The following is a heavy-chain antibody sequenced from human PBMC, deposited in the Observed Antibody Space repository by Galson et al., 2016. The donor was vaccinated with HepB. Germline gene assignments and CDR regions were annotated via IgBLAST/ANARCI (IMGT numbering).Heavy chain of an antibody. D-gene: IGHD6-19*01. CDR1: GVSISDYY. Sequence: SETLSLTCTVSGVSISDYYWTWIRQPPGKGLEWIAFIYSSGRTNYNPSLKSRVTISVDKSKNQFSLNLSSVTAADTAVYYCARDPVPVTGRNFDSWGQGTLVTVSS. J-gene: IGHJ4*02. CDR3: ARDPVPVTGRNFDS. V-gene: IGHV4-59*12. CDR2: IYSSGRT.